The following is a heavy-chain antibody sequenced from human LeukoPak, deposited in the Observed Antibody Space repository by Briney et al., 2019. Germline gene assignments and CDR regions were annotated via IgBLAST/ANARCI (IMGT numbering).Heavy chain of an antibody. V-gene: IGHV3-23*01. CDR3: AKDSFIAVAGTGENYFDY. D-gene: IGHD6-19*01. CDR2: INSDGSST. J-gene: IGHJ4*02. Sequence: GGSLRLSCAASGFTFSSYAMTWVRQAPGKGLEWVSRINSDGSSTSYADSAKGRFTISRDNSKNTLYLQMNSLRAEDTAVYYCAKDSFIAVAGTGENYFDYWGQGTLVTVSS. CDR1: GFTFSSYA.